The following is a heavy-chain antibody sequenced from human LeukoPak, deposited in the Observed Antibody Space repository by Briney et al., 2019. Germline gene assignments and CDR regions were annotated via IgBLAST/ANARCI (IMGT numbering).Heavy chain of an antibody. D-gene: IGHD3-10*01. J-gene: IGHJ4*02. Sequence: GSSVRISCKASGYIFTDYFIHWVRRAPGQGPEWMGRVNPKNGDTYYAQTFQGRVTVTGATSISTAYMDLTTLRSDDTAIYYCSRDLSSTAYWELDYWGQGTPVTVSS. CDR3: SRDLSSTAYWELDY. CDR1: GYIFTDYF. V-gene: IGHV1-2*06. CDR2: VNPKNGDT.